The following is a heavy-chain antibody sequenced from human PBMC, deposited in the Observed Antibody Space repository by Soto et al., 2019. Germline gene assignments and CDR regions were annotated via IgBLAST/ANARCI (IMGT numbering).Heavy chain of an antibody. J-gene: IGHJ4*02. CDR2: ISYDGSNK. Sequence: QVQLVESGGGVVQPGRSLRLSCAASGFTFSSYAMHWVRQAPGKGLEWVAVISYDGSNKYYADSVKGRFTISRDNSKNTLYLQMNSRRAEDTAVYYCARAVDVAVAGQPFDYWGQGTLVTVSS. CDR1: GFTFSSYA. V-gene: IGHV3-30-3*01. CDR3: ARAVDVAVAGQPFDY. D-gene: IGHD6-19*01.